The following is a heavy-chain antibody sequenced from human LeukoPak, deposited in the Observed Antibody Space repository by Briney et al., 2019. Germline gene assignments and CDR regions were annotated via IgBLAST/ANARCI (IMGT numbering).Heavy chain of an antibody. Sequence: KFQGRVTITRDTSASTAYMELSSLRSEDTAVYYCARDVGPTPSGFDIWGQGTMVTVSS. CDR3: ARDVGPTPSGFDI. J-gene: IGHJ3*02. V-gene: IGHV1-3*01. D-gene: IGHD1-26*01.